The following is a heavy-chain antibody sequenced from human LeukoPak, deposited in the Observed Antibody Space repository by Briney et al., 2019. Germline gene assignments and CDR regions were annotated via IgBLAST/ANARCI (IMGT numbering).Heavy chain of an antibody. Sequence: GGSLRLSCAASGFTFSSYGMHWVRQAPGKGPEWVAVISYDGSNKYYADSVKGRFTISRDNSKNTLYLQMNSLRAEDTAVYYCAKDEYSSSSPGNDYWGQGTLVTVSS. CDR3: AKDEYSSSSPGNDY. V-gene: IGHV3-30*18. J-gene: IGHJ4*02. CDR1: GFTFSSYG. D-gene: IGHD6-6*01. CDR2: ISYDGSNK.